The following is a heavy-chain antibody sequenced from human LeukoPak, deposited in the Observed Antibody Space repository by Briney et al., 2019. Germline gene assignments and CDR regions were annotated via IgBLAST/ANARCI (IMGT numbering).Heavy chain of an antibody. J-gene: IGHJ4*02. CDR2: ISSSGGNT. Sequence: GGSLRLPCAASGFTFSNYAMSWVRQAPGKGLEWFSTISSSGGNTYYADSVKGRFTISRDNSKNTLYLQMNSLRAEDTAVYYCARIRSGYYHDYWGQGTLVTVSS. CDR3: ARIRSGYYHDY. V-gene: IGHV3-23*01. CDR1: GFTFSNYA. D-gene: IGHD3-3*01.